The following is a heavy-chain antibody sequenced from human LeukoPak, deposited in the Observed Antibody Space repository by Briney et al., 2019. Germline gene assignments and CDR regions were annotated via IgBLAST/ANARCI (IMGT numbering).Heavy chain of an antibody. CDR1: GGTFTSYY. CDR2: INPSGGST. V-gene: IGHV1-46*01. J-gene: IGHJ4*02. D-gene: IGHD3-22*01. CDR3: ARDHYYDSSGYYEGYFDY. Sequence: GASVKVSCKASGGTFTSYYMHWVRQAPGQGLEWMGIINPSGGSTSYAQKFQGRVTMTRDTSTSTVYMELSSLRSGDTAVYYCARDHYYDSSGYYEGYFDYWGQGTLVTVSS.